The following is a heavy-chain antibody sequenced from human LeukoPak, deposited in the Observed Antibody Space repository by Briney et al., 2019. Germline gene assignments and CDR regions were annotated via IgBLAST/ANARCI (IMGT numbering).Heavy chain of an antibody. CDR3: AKRGTTGQTRHFDY. Sequence: GGSLRLSCAASGFTLSSYVMSWVRQTPEKGLEWVSTISNSGGDTYYADSVKGRFTISRDNSKNTLYLQMNSLRAEDTALYYCAKRGTTGQTRHFDYWGQGTLVTVSS. D-gene: IGHD1-1*01. V-gene: IGHV3-23*01. CDR2: ISNSGGDT. CDR1: GFTLSSYV. J-gene: IGHJ4*02.